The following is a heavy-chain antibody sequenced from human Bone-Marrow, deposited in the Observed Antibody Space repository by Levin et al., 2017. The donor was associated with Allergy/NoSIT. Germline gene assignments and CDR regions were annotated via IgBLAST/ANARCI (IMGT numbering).Heavy chain of an antibody. CDR3: AREGYCSGTSCAMKSFYSLDP. D-gene: IGHD2-2*01. CDR1: GGSISRGGYY. Sequence: SETLSLTCTVSGGSISRGGYYWSWIRQHPGKALEWIGYIYNSGITYYNPSLKSRVSMSVDTSKNQFSLRLSSVTAADTAVYFCAREGYCSGTSCAMKSFYSLDPWGVGTLVTVSS. V-gene: IGHV4-31*03. CDR2: IYNSGIT. J-gene: IGHJ5*02.